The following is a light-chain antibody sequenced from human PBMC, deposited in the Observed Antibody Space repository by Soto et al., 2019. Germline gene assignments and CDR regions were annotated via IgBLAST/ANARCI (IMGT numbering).Light chain of an antibody. CDR1: SSDVGAFNY. CDR2: EVG. J-gene: IGLJ1*01. V-gene: IGLV2-14*01. CDR3: CSYASGSIYV. Sequence: QSALTQPASVSGSPGQSITISCTRTSSDVGAFNYVSWYLQYPGKAPKLMIYEVGNRPSGVSNRFSGSKSGNTASLTISGLQAEDEADYYCCSYASGSIYVFGTGTKLTVL.